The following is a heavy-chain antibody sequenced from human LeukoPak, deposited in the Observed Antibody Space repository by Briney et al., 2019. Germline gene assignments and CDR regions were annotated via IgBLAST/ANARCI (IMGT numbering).Heavy chain of an antibody. CDR1: GFTFSSYS. D-gene: IGHD3-16*02. CDR2: ISSSGSHM. J-gene: IGHJ4*02. CDR3: ARLTFGGVIGFDY. V-gene: IGHV3-21*01. Sequence: GSLRLSCAASGFTFSSYSMNWVRQAPGKGLEWASSISSSGSHMYYADSVKGRFTISRDNAKNSLYLQMNSLRAEDTAVYYCARLTFGGVIGFDYWGQGTLVTVSS.